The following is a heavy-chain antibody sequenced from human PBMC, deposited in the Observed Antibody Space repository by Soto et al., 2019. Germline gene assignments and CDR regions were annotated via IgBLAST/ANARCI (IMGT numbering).Heavy chain of an antibody. V-gene: IGHV3-23*01. CDR3: AKDGYYYDSSGYFDY. CDR2: ISGSGGST. D-gene: IGHD3-22*01. CDR1: GFTFSSYA. Sequence: GGSLRLSCAASGFTFSSYAMSWVRQAPGKGLEWVSAISGSGGSTYYADSVKGRFTISRDNSKNTLYLQMNSLRAEDTAVYYCAKDGYYYDSSGYFDYWGQGTLVTVSS. J-gene: IGHJ4*02.